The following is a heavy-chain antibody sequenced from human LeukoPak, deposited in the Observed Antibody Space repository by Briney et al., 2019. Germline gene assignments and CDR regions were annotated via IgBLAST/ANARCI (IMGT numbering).Heavy chain of an antibody. Sequence: SETLSLTCAVYGGSFSGYYWSWLRQPPGKGLEWIGEINHSGSTNYNPSLKSRVTISVDTSKNQFSLKLSSVTAADTAVYYCATYSSGWYGFDYWGQGTLVTVSS. D-gene: IGHD6-19*01. CDR3: ATYSSGWYGFDY. CDR1: GGSFSGYY. V-gene: IGHV4-34*01. CDR2: INHSGST. J-gene: IGHJ4*02.